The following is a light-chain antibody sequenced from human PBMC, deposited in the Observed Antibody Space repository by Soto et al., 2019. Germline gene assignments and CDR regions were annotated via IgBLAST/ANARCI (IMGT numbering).Light chain of an antibody. CDR3: QQYNHYSWT. Sequence: DIQMTQSPSTLSASVGDRVTITCRASQSITTWLAWYQQKPGKAPKLLIYKASNLESGVPSRFSGSGSGTEFTLTISSLQPEDFATYYCQQYNHYSWTFGQGTEVEIK. CDR1: QSITTW. J-gene: IGKJ1*01. V-gene: IGKV1-5*03. CDR2: KAS.